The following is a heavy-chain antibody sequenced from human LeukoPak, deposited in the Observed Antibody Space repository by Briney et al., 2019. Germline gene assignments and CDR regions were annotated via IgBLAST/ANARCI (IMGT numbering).Heavy chain of an antibody. D-gene: IGHD6-13*01. CDR1: GFTFSSYG. CDR2: IYSDGTT. J-gene: IGHJ4*02. V-gene: IGHV3-53*01. Sequence: GRSLRLSCAASGFTFSSYGMHWVRQAPGKGLEWVSVIYSDGTTYYPDSVKGRFTISRDNSKNTLYLQMNSLSAEDTAVYYCARSSGIYLYFDYWGQGTLVTVSS. CDR3: ARSSGIYLYFDY.